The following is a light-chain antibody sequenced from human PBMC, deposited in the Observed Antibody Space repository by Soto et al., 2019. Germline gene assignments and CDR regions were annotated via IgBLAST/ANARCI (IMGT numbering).Light chain of an antibody. V-gene: IGKV1-6*01. Sequence: AIQMTQSPSSLSASVGDRVTITCRASQDIRDDLGWYQEKPGKAPKLLIYAASSLQTGVPSRFSGSGSGTDFSLAISSLQPEDFATDYLLQDYNYPRTCGQGTKVEI. CDR2: AAS. CDR1: QDIRDD. CDR3: LQDYNYPRT. J-gene: IGKJ1*01.